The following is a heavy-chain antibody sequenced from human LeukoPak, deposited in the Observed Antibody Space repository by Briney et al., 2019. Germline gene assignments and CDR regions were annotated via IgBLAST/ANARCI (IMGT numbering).Heavy chain of an antibody. CDR3: ARDPMGATTY. D-gene: IGHD1-26*01. CDR2: INTDARST. V-gene: IGHV3-74*01. J-gene: IGHJ4*02. Sequence: GGSLRLSCAASGFTFSSYWMHWVRQAPGKGLVWVSRINTDARSTSYAGSVKGRFTISRDNAKNTLYLQMNSLRADDTAVYYCARDPMGATTYWGQGTLVTVSS. CDR1: GFTFSSYW.